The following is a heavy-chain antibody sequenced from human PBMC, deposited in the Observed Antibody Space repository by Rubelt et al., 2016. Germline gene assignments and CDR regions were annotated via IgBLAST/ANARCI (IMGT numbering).Heavy chain of an antibody. CDR2: INPSGGST. D-gene: IGHD3-16*01. CDR3: AREGDYYYGMDV. Sequence: VWFGMINPSGGSTSYAKKFRDRVTMTRDTSTSTVYMELSSLRSDDTAVYYCAREGDYYYGMDVWGQGTTVTVSS. J-gene: IGHJ6*02. V-gene: IGHV1-46*01.